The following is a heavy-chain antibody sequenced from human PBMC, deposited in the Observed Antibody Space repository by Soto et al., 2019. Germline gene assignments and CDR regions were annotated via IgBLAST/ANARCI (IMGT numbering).Heavy chain of an antibody. J-gene: IGHJ5*02. D-gene: IGHD3-10*01. CDR1: GGSISSGGYS. Sequence: SETLSLTCAVSGGSISSGGYSWSWIRQPPGKGLEWIGYIYHSGSTYYNPSLKSRVTISVDRSKNQFSLKLSSVTAADTAVYYCARGSLLLWFVEEPWFDPWGQGTLVTVSS. CDR2: IYHSGST. CDR3: ARGSLLLWFVEEPWFDP. V-gene: IGHV4-30-2*01.